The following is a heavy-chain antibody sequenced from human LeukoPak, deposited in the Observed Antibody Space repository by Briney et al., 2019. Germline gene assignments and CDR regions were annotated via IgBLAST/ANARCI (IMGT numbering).Heavy chain of an antibody. J-gene: IGHJ4*02. Sequence: ASVKVSCKASGYTFTSYGISWVRQAPGQGLEWMGWISAYNGNTNYAQKLQGRVTMTTDTPTSTAYMELRSLRSDDTAVYYCASSTDGDYDFWSGYFVWGQGTLVTVSS. CDR2: ISAYNGNT. V-gene: IGHV1-18*01. CDR1: GYTFTSYG. CDR3: ASSTDGDYDFWSGYFV. D-gene: IGHD3-3*01.